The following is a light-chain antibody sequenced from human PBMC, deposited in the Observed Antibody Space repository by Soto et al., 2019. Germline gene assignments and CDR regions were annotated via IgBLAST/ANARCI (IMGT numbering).Light chain of an antibody. CDR3: SSYTGSSTLYV. Sequence: QSVLTQPRSVSGSPGQSVTISCTGTSSDVGGYNYVSWYQQHAGKAPKLIIYDVSKRPSGVPRRFSGSKFGNTASLTISGLQAEDEADYYCSSYTGSSTLYVFGTGTKVTVL. J-gene: IGLJ1*01. CDR1: SSDVGGYNY. V-gene: IGLV2-11*01. CDR2: DVS.